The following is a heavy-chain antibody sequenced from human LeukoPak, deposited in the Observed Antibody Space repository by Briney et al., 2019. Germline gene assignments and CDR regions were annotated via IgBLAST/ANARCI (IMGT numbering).Heavy chain of an antibody. J-gene: IGHJ4*02. V-gene: IGHV3-53*01. Sequence: PGGSLRLSCAASGFTVSSNYMSWVRQAPEKGLECVSVIYSGGSTYYADSVKGRFTISRDNSKNTLYLQMNSLRAEDTAVYYCARYPSDQYYFDYWGQGTLVTVSS. CDR1: GFTVSSNY. CDR3: ARYPSDQYYFDY. CDR2: IYSGGST.